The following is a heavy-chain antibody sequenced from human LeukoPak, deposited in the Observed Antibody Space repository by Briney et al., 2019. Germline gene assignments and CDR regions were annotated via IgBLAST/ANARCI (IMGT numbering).Heavy chain of an antibody. J-gene: IGHJ4*02. V-gene: IGHV1-2*02. CDR2: INPNSGGT. D-gene: IGHD3-22*01. CDR3: ARGSPDYYDRSGYYSGY. Sequence: ASVKVSCKASGYTFTGYYMHWVRQAPGQGLEWMGWINPNSGGTNYAQKFHGRFTMTSDTSISTADMELSRLRSDDQAVYYCARGSPDYYDRSGYYSGYWGQGTLVTVSS. CDR1: GYTFTGYY.